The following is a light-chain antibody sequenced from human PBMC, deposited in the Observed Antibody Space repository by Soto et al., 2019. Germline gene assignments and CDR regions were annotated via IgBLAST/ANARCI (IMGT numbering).Light chain of an antibody. CDR3: QQRSNWPPIT. CDR2: DAS. CDR1: QSVSSY. V-gene: IGKV3-11*01. J-gene: IGKJ5*01. Sequence: ILFTQSPATLSLSPGERRTLSWRASQSVSSYLAWYQQKPGQATRLLIYDASNRANGIPARFSGSGSGTDFTLTISSLEPEDFAFYYCQQRSNWPPITFGQGTRLEIK.